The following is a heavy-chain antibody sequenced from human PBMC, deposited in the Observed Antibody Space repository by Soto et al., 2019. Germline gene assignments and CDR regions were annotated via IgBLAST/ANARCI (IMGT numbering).Heavy chain of an antibody. CDR3: ARDSGYSYGPFGY. CDR1: GFTFSSDW. Sequence: GGSLRLSCAASGFTFSSDWMHWVRQAPGKGLVWVSRINTDGSDTSYADSVKGRFTISRDNAKNTLYLQMNSLRDEDTAVYYCARDSGYSYGPFGYWGQGTLVTVSS. J-gene: IGHJ4*02. V-gene: IGHV3-74*01. D-gene: IGHD5-18*01. CDR2: INTDGSDT.